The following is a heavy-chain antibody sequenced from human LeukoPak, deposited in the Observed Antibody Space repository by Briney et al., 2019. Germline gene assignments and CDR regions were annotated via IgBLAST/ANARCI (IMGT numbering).Heavy chain of an antibody. CDR2: IYHSGST. CDR1: GGSISSGGYY. V-gene: IGHV4-30-2*01. Sequence: PSQTLSLTCTVSGGSISSGGYYWSWIRQPPGKGLEWIGYIYHSGSTYYNPSLKSRVTISVDRSKNQFSLKLSSVTAADTAVYYCARDPLRPARSPDYDVPGWGQGTLVTVSS. CDR3: ARDPLRPARSPDYDVPG. D-gene: IGHD4-17*01. J-gene: IGHJ4*02.